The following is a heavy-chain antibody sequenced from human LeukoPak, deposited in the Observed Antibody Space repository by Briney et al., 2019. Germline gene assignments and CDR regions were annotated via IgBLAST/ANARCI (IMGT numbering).Heavy chain of an antibody. CDR2: IYTRGST. CDR3: ARGWPYYDFWSEAYYFDY. CDR1: GGSISSGSYY. Sequence: SETLSLTCTVSGGSISSGSYYWSWIRQPAGKGLEWIGRIYTRGSTKYNPSLKSRVTISVDTSKNQFSLKLSSVTAADTAVYYCARGWPYYDFWSEAYYFDYWGQGTLVTVSS. J-gene: IGHJ4*02. D-gene: IGHD3-3*01. V-gene: IGHV4-61*02.